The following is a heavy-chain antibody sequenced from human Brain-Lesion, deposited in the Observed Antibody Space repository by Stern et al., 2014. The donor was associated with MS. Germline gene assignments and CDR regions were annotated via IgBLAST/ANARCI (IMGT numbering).Heavy chain of an antibody. CDR1: GGSISSSSYY. Sequence: QLVESGPGLVKPSETLSLTCTVSGGSISSSSYYWGWIRQPPGKGLEWIGSIYYRGSTYYNPSLKSRVTISMDTSQNQFSPRLTSGTAADTAVYFCAKLWLGELPESPFDYWGQGTLVTVSS. D-gene: IGHD3-10*01. V-gene: IGHV4-39*01. CDR2: IYYRGST. CDR3: AKLWLGELPESPFDY. J-gene: IGHJ4*02.